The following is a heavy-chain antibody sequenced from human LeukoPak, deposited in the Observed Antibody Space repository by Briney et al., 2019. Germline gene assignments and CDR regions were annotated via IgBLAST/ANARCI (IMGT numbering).Heavy chain of an antibody. V-gene: IGHV3-74*03. CDR3: ARVSGPGMNEYFHL. D-gene: IGHD3-10*01. CDR1: GFTFSGAW. Sequence: GGSLRLSCAASGFTFSGAWMHWVRQAPGKGLVWVSRINNDGTTTMYADSVKGRFTLSRDNAKNTLYLQMNSLRAEDTAVYYCARVSGPGMNEYFHLWGQGTLVSVSS. CDR2: INNDGTTT. J-gene: IGHJ1*01.